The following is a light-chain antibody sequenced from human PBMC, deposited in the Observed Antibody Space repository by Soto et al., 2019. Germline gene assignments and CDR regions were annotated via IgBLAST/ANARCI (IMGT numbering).Light chain of an antibody. V-gene: IGKV3-15*01. Sequence: EILMTQSPATLSVSPGERATLSCRASQSVGSNLAWYQQKPGQAPRLLIYDASTRATGVPARFSGSGSGTRFSGSGFGTEFSLTISSLQSEDFAVYYCQHYSNWPRTFGRGTKVEIK. CDR1: QSVGSN. CDR3: QHYSNWPRT. J-gene: IGKJ1*01. CDR2: DAS.